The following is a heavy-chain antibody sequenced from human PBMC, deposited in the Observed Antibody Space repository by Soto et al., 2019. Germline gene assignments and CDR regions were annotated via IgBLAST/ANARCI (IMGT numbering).Heavy chain of an antibody. V-gene: IGHV1-69*13. CDR1: GGTFSTHA. D-gene: IGHD2-15*01. J-gene: IGHJ6*02. Sequence: SVKVSCKASGGTFSTHAIIWVRQAPGHGLEWMGGIIPISGTTYYTQKFQGRVTITADEPTSTAFMELSSLKSDDTAVFYCARGYCSGGNCYSGMDVWGQGTMVTV. CDR2: IIPISGTT. CDR3: ARGYCSGGNCYSGMDV.